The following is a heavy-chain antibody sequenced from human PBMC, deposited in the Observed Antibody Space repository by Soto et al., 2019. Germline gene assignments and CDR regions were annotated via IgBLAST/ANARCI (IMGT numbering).Heavy chain of an antibody. V-gene: IGHV1-24*01. J-gene: IGHJ3*02. D-gene: IGHD7-27*01. CDR2: FDPEDGET. Sequence: ASVKVSCQVSGYTLTELSMHWVRQAPGKGLEWMGGFDPEDGETIYAQKFQGRVTMTEDTSTDTAYMELSSLRSEDTAVYYCATPLWTGDDAFDIWGQGTMVTVSS. CDR1: GYTLTELS. CDR3: ATPLWTGDDAFDI.